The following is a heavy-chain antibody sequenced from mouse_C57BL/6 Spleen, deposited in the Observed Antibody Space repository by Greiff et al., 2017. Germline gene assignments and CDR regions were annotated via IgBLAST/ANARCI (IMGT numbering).Heavy chain of an antibody. CDR2: FYPGSGSI. CDR3: ARHDDLLRPLEYYYAMDY. D-gene: IGHD1-2*01. Sequence: QVQLQQSGAELVKPGASVKLSCKASGYTFTEYTIHWVKQRSGQGLEWIGWFYPGSGSIKYNEKFKDKATLTADKSSSTVYMELSRLTSEDSAVYFCARHDDLLRPLEYYYAMDYWGQGTSVTVSS. J-gene: IGHJ4*01. CDR1: GYTFTEYT. V-gene: IGHV1-62-2*01.